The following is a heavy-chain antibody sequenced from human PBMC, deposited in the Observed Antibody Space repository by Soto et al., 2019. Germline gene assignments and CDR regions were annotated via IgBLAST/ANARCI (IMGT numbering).Heavy chain of an antibody. J-gene: IGHJ4*02. D-gene: IGHD3-22*01. CDR1: GYTLTELS. V-gene: IGHV1-24*01. CDR2: FDPEDGET. Sequence: GASVKVSCKVSGYTLTELSMHWVRQAPGKGLEWMGGFDPEDGETIYAQKFQGRVTMTEDTSTDTAYMELSSLRSDDTAVYYCATWADDSSGYYSPFDYWGQGTLVTVSS. CDR3: ATWADDSSGYYSPFDY.